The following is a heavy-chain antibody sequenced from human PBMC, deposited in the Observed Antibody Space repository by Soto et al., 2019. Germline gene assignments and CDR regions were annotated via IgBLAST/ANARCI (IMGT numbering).Heavy chain of an antibody. CDR1: GFTFNIYA. J-gene: IGHJ4*02. CDR3: AKDRYLDHDSRGYLFDN. V-gene: IGHV3-23*01. D-gene: IGHD3-22*01. CDR2: ISRYGDFT. Sequence: EVQLLESGGDLIQPGGSLRLSCAASGFTFNIYAMAWVRQAPGKGLEWVSAISRYGDFTYYADSVEGRFTTSRDNSKNTLYQQMNSLRAEDTALYYCAKDRYLDHDSRGYLFDNWGQGTLVTVSS.